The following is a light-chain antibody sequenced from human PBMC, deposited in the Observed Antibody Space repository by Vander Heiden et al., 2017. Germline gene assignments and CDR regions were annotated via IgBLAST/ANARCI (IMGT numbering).Light chain of an antibody. Sequence: DLQMTQSPSTLSASVGDRVTITCRASQGIGNWLAWYQQRPGKAPKLLIYKASTLETGVPPRFSGSGSGTDFTLTISSLQPDDFAIYYCQQSKSYRGTCGHGTRVEIK. CDR2: KAS. V-gene: IGKV1-5*03. J-gene: IGKJ1*01. CDR3: QQSKSYRGT. CDR1: QGIGNW.